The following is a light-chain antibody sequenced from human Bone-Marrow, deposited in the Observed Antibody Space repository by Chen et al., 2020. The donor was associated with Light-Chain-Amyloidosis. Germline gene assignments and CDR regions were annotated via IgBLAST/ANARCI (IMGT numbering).Light chain of an antibody. CDR3: QQYGTSPHT. V-gene: IGKV3-20*01. CDR2: GSS. CDR1: QTISSNY. Sequence: EIVLTQSPGTLSLSPGEGANLSCRASQTISSNYLTWYQQKFGQAHRLLIYGSSSRATGIPDRFTGSGSGTEFTHTINRLEPEDFAMYYWQQYGTSPHTVGRGTKVEIK. J-gene: IGKJ4*01.